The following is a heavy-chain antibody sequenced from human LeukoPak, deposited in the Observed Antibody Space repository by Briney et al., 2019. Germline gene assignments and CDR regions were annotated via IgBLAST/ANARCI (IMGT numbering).Heavy chain of an antibody. D-gene: IGHD4/OR15-4a*01. CDR3: APMTIDNWFDP. CDR1: GYTFTIYA. J-gene: IGHJ5*02. CDR2: INAGNGNT. V-gene: IGHV1-3*01. Sequence: ASVKVSCKASGYTFTIYAIHWVRQAPGQRLEWMGWINAGNGNTEYSQKFQGRVTITRDTSANTAYMELSSLRSEDTGVYYCAPMTIDNWFDPWGQGTLVTVSS.